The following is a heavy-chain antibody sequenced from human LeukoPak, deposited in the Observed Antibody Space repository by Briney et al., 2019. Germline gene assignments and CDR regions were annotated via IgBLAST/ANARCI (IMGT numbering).Heavy chain of an antibody. V-gene: IGHV4-59*11. D-gene: IGHD3-16*01. Sequence: SETLSLTCTVSGGSISGHHWTWIRQPPGKGLEWIGQIHYSGKADYNPSLRSRINISVDMSKNQMSLKVNSVTAADTAVYYCARFGVDYDMDVWGQGTTVTVSS. CDR1: GGSISGHH. CDR2: IHYSGKA. J-gene: IGHJ6*02. CDR3: ARFGVDYDMDV.